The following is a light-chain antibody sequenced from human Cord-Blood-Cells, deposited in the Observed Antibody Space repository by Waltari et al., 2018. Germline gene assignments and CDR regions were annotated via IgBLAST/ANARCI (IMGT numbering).Light chain of an antibody. V-gene: IGLV2-14*01. CDR2: DVS. CDR1: SSDVGGYNY. CDR3: SSYTSSSTRV. J-gene: IGLJ3*02. Sequence: QSALTQPASVSGSPGQSITISCTRTSSDVGGYNYCPWYQQHPGKAPKLMIYDVSNRPSGVSNRFSGSKSGNTASLTISGLQAEDEADYYCSSYTSSSTRVFGGGTKLTVL.